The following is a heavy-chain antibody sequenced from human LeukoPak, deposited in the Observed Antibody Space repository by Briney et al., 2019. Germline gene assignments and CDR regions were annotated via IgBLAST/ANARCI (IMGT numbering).Heavy chain of an antibody. Sequence: GGSLGLSCAASGFTFSSYSMNWVRQAPGKGLEWVSSISSSSSYIYYADSVKGRFTISRDNSKNTLYLQMNSLRAEDTAVYYCAKGIAVAGRNGFDYWGQGTLVTVSS. CDR3: AKGIAVAGRNGFDY. CDR2: ISSSSSYI. CDR1: GFTFSSYS. V-gene: IGHV3-21*04. D-gene: IGHD6-19*01. J-gene: IGHJ4*02.